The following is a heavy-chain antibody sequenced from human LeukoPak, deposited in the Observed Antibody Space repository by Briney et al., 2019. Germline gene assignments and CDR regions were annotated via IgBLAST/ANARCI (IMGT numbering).Heavy chain of an antibody. CDR2: SIPIFRTA. Sequence: VKVSCKASGGTFSSYAISWVRQAPGQGLEWMGRSIPIFRTANYAQKFQGRVTITTDESTSTAYMELSSLRSEDTAVYYCAREKEDSSGYYGHDALDIWGQGTMVTVSS. J-gene: IGHJ3*02. D-gene: IGHD3-22*01. CDR1: GGTFSSYA. V-gene: IGHV1-69*13. CDR3: AREKEDSSGYYGHDALDI.